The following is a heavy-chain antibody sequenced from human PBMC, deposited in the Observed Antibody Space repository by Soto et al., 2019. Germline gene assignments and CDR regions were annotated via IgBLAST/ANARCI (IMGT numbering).Heavy chain of an antibody. J-gene: IGHJ6*02. D-gene: IGHD4-17*01. Sequence: QVQLVESGGGVVQPGRSLRLSCAASGFTFSSYGMHWVRQAPGKGLEWVAVIWYDGSNKYYADSVKGRFTISRDNSKNTLYLQMNSLRAEDTAVYYCARDGVDYGGNFPYYYGMDVWGQGTTVTVSS. CDR2: IWYDGSNK. V-gene: IGHV3-33*01. CDR3: ARDGVDYGGNFPYYYGMDV. CDR1: GFTFSSYG.